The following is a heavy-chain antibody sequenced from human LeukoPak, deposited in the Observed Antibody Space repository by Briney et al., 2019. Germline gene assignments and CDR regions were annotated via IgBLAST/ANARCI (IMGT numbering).Heavy chain of an antibody. CDR1: GGSFSGYY. CDR2: INHSGST. D-gene: IGHD3-3*01. J-gene: IGHJ4*02. Sequence: SETLSLTCAVYGGSFSGYYWSWIRQPPGKGLEWIGEINHSGSTNYNPSLKSRVTISVDTSKNQFSLKLSSVTAADTAVYYCARGPRMITIFGVVSSSYYFDYWGQGTLVTVSS. V-gene: IGHV4-34*01. CDR3: ARGPRMITIFGVVSSSYYFDY.